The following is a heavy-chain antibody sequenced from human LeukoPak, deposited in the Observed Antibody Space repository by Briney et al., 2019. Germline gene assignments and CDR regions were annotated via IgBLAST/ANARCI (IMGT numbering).Heavy chain of an antibody. CDR1: GYTFTSYG. CDR3: ARDSSGWYWAYAFDI. D-gene: IGHD6-19*01. V-gene: IGHV1-18*01. J-gene: IGHJ3*02. Sequence: ASVKVSCKASGYTFTSYGISWVRQAPGQGLEWMGWISAYNGNTNYAQKLQGRVTMTTDTSTSTAYMELRSLRSDDTAVYYCARDSSGWYWAYAFDIWGQGTMVTVSS. CDR2: ISAYNGNT.